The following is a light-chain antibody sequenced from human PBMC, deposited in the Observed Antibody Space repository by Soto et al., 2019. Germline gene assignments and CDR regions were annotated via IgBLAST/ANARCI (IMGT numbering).Light chain of an antibody. CDR1: RPSIGSNH. Sequence: QSVLTQPPSASGTPGQRVTISCSGSRPSIGSNHVYWYQQLPGMAPKLLIYTNNQRPSGVPDRFSASKSGTSASLTVSGLQAEDEADYYCSSYAGSSNVFGTGTKLTVL. V-gene: IGLV1-44*01. J-gene: IGLJ1*01. CDR3: SSYAGSSNV. CDR2: TNN.